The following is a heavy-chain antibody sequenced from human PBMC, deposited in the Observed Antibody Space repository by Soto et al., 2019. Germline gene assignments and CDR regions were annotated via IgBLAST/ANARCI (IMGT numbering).Heavy chain of an antibody. D-gene: IGHD6-13*01. CDR1: CGSTSNYY. J-gene: IGHJ5*02. Sequence: LSLTGTVSCGSTSNYYWNWIRQPAEKLLEWIGRVSSTGSTYYNPSLKSRVTMSVDTSKNQVSLNLTSVTAADTAVYYCARGVPAAGTDWFDPWGQGTLVTVSS. CDR3: ARGVPAAGTDWFDP. CDR2: VSSTGST. V-gene: IGHV4-4*07.